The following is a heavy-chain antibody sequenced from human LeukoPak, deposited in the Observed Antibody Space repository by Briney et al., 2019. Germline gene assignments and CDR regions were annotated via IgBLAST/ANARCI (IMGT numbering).Heavy chain of an antibody. D-gene: IGHD3-3*01. J-gene: IGHJ4*02. CDR3: ARSPHYDFWTGYYSYYFDY. Sequence: ASVKVSCKASGYTFTGYYMHWVRQAPGQGLEWMGWINPNSGGTNYAQKFQGRVTMTRDTSISTAYMELSRLRSDDTAVYYCARSPHYDFWTGYYSYYFDYWGQGTLVTVSS. V-gene: IGHV1-2*02. CDR2: INPNSGGT. CDR1: GYTFTGYY.